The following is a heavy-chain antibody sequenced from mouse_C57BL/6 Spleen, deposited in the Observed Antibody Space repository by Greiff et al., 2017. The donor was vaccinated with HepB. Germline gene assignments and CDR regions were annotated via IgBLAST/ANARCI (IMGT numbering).Heavy chain of an antibody. Sequence: EVQLQQSGPVLVKPGASVKMSCKASGYTFTDYYMNWVKQSHGKSLEWIGVINPYNGGTSYNQKFKGKATLTVDKSSSTAYMELNSLTSEDSAVYYGARGVYDYGADWYFDVWGTGTTVTVSS. CDR1: GYTFTDYY. D-gene: IGHD2-4*01. V-gene: IGHV1-19*01. J-gene: IGHJ1*03. CDR2: INPYNGGT. CDR3: ARGVYDYGADWYFDV.